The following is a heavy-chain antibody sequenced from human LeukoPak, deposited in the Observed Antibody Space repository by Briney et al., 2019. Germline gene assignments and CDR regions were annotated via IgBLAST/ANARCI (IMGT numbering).Heavy chain of an antibody. V-gene: IGHV1-18*01. D-gene: IGHD3-10*01. CDR3: ARGLLWFGEFDYYYYGMDV. Sequence: ASVKVSCKASGYTFTSYGISWVRQAPGQGLEWMGWISAYNGNTNYAQKLQGRVTMTTDTSTSTAYMELRRLRSDDAAVYYCARGLLWFGEFDYYYYGMDVWGQGTTVTVSS. CDR2: ISAYNGNT. J-gene: IGHJ6*02. CDR1: GYTFTSYG.